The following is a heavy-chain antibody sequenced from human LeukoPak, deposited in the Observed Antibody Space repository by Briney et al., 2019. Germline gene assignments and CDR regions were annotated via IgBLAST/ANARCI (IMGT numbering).Heavy chain of an antibody. Sequence: GGSLRLSCAASGFTFSTYAMSWVRQTPGKGLEWVSSITSRDGTTYYADSVKGRFTISRDNSENTLFLQMNSLRAEDTAVYYCAKSGSYYNYYYMDVWGKGTTVTVSS. CDR1: GFTFSTYA. CDR2: ITSRDGTT. V-gene: IGHV3-23*01. CDR3: AKSGSYYNYYYMDV. D-gene: IGHD1-26*01. J-gene: IGHJ6*03.